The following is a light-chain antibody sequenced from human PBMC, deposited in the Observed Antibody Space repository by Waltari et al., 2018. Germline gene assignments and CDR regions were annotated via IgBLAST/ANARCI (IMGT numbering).Light chain of an antibody. CDR1: SSDVGFYDF. J-gene: IGLJ3*02. CDR3: SSYTRRSYWV. V-gene: IGLV2-14*01. CDR2: KVN. Sequence: QSALTQPASVSGSPGQSITISCTGTSSDVGFYDFVSWFQQHPGKAPKVMIYKVNNRPSGVSNRFSDSKSATTASLTISGLQAEDEADYYCSSYTRRSYWVFGGGTQLTVL.